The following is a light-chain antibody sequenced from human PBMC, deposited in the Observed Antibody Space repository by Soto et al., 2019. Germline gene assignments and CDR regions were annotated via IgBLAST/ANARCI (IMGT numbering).Light chain of an antibody. CDR3: CSYAGIYTLVV. CDR1: SSDVGGYNY. CDR2: DVS. J-gene: IGLJ2*01. V-gene: IGLV2-11*01. Sequence: QSALTQPLSVSGSPGQSVTISCTGTSSDVGGYNYVSWYQQHPGKAPKLMLYDVSKRPSGVPDRFSGSKSGNTASLTISGLQAEDEADYYCCSYAGIYTLVVFGGGTKLTVL.